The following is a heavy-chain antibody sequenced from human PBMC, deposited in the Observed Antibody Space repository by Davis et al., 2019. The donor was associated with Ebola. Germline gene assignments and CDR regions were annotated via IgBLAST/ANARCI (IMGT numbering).Heavy chain of an antibody. CDR2: VSYCGAT. D-gene: IGHD4-23*01. V-gene: IGHV4-61*01. Sequence: PSETLSLTCTVSGASVSNPPYYWSWIRQPPGKGLEWIGYVSYCGATNYNPSLKSRVTISGDTSNHQFALNLTSVTAADTAVYYCARADSGGNTAYFDYWGQGTLVTVSS. CDR1: GASVSNPPYY. CDR3: ARADSGGNTAYFDY. J-gene: IGHJ4*02.